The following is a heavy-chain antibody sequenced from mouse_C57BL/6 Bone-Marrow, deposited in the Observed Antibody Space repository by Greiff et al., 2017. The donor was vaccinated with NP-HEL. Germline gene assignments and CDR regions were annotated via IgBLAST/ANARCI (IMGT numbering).Heavy chain of an antibody. J-gene: IGHJ4*01. CDR3: ARSPYYMADY. V-gene: IGHV7-3*01. CDR1: GFTFTDYY. D-gene: IGHD2-12*01. Sequence: EVMLVESGGGLVQPGGSLSLSCAASGFTFTDYYMSCVRQPPGKALEWLGFIRNKANGYTTEYSASVKGRFTISRDNSQSILYLQMNALRAEDSATYYCARSPYYMADYWGQGTSVTVSS. CDR2: IRNKANGYTT.